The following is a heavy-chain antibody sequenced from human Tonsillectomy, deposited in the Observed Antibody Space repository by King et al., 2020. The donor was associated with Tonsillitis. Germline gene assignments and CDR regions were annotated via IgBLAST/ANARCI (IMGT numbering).Heavy chain of an antibody. CDR1: GGSISSSSCY. Sequence: QLQESGPGLVKPSETLSLTCTVSGGSISSSSCYWGWIRQPPGKGLEWIGSIYYSGSTYYNPSLKSRVTISIDTSKNQFSLKLSSVTAADTAAFYCARSAAAGSFDYWGQGTRVTVSS. D-gene: IGHD6-13*01. CDR3: ARSAAAGSFDY. CDR2: IYYSGST. J-gene: IGHJ4*02. V-gene: IGHV4-39*07.